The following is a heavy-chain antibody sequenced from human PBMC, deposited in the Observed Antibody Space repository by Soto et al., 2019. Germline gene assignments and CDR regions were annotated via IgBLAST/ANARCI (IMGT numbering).Heavy chain of an antibody. J-gene: IGHJ2*01. V-gene: IGHV4-34*01. CDR2: INDRGSI. CDR1: GGSFSGYY. D-gene: IGHD3-9*01. CDR3: ARESHDILTGLRWLWYFDL. Sequence: QVQLQQWGAGPLRPLETLSLTCGVSGGSFSGYYWAWIRQSPGKGLEWIGEINDRGSINYIPSLKGPVSTSADTSKNHHSLNLRSVTAADTAVYYRARESHDILTGLRWLWYFDLWCRGNLVTVSS.